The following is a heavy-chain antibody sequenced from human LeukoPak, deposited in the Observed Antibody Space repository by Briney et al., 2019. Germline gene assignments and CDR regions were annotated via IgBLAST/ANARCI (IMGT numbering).Heavy chain of an antibody. CDR1: GYTFTGYY. V-gene: IGHV1-2*02. D-gene: IGHD2-2*02. CDR2: INPNSGGT. CDR3: AREDVVVPAAIPVWGNWFDP. J-gene: IGHJ5*02. Sequence: ASVKVSCKASGYTFTGYYMHWVRQAPGQGLEWMGWINPNSGGTNYAQKFQGRVTMTRDTSISTAYMELSRLRSDDTAVYYCAREDVVVPAAIPVWGNWFDPWGQGTLVTVSS.